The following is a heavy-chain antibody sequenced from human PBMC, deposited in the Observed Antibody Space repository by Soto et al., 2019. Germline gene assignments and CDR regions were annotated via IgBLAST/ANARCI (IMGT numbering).Heavy chain of an antibody. Sequence: SVKVSCKASGGTFSSYAISWVRQAPGQGLEWMGGIIPIFGTANYAQKFQGRVTITADESTSTGYMELSSLRSEDTAVYYCASTVSRYYYYGMDVWGQGTTVTVSS. CDR3: ASTVSRYYYYGMDV. CDR2: IIPIFGTA. V-gene: IGHV1-69*13. CDR1: GGTFSSYA. D-gene: IGHD4-4*01. J-gene: IGHJ6*02.